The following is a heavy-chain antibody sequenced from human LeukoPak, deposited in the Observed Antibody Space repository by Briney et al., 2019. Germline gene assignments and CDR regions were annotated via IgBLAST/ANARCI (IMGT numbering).Heavy chain of an antibody. J-gene: IGHJ4*02. CDR2: ISSSSSYI. Sequence: GGSLRLSCAASGFTFSSYSMNWVRQAPGKGLEWVSSISSSSSYIYYADSVKGRFTISRDNAKNSLYLQMNSLRAEDTAVYYCAFGGGTTGLFDYWGQGTLVTVSS. D-gene: IGHD1-1*01. V-gene: IGHV3-21*01. CDR3: AFGGGTTGLFDY. CDR1: GFTFSSYS.